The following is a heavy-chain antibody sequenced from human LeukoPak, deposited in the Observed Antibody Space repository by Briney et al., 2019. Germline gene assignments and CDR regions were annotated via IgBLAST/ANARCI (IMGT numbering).Heavy chain of an antibody. D-gene: IGHD5-24*01. CDR3: AKENRWLQRLDY. CDR2: ISYDGSNK. CDR1: GFTISSYG. J-gene: IGHJ4*02. V-gene: IGHV3-30*18. Sequence: GGSLTLSCAASGFTISSYGMHWVRQAPGKGLEWVAVISYDGSNKYYADLGKGRFTISRENSKNTQYLQMNSLRDEDTAVYYWAKENRWLQRLDYWGQGTLVTVSS.